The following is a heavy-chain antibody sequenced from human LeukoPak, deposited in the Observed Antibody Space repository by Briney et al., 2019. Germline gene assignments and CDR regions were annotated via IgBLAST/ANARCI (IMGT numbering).Heavy chain of an antibody. V-gene: IGHV1-8*01. CDR3: ARTSTGTRGGYDV. D-gene: IGHD1-1*01. CDR1: GYTFTSYD. CDR2: INPNSGNT. J-gene: IGHJ4*02. Sequence: ASVKISCKASGYTFTSYDINWVRQASGQGLEWMGWINPNSGNTGFTQKFQGRVTVTRSTSISTAYMELSSLTSDDTAVYYCARTSTGTRGGYDVWGQGTLVTVSS.